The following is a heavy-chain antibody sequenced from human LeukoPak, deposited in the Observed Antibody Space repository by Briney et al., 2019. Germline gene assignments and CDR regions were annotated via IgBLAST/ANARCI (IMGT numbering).Heavy chain of an antibody. D-gene: IGHD2-15*01. Sequence: PSETLSLTCTVSGGSISSSYRSWIRQPPGKGPEWIGYIYYSGSTNYNPSLRSRVTISVDTSKNQFSPKLSSVTAADTAVYYCARVLGAYCSGGSCYSSWYFDLWGRGTLVTVSS. V-gene: IGHV4-59*01. CDR3: ARVLGAYCSGGSCYSSWYFDL. CDR1: GGSISSSY. J-gene: IGHJ2*01. CDR2: IYYSGST.